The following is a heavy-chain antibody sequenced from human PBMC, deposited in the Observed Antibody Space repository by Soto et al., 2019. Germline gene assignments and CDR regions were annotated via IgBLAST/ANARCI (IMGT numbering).Heavy chain of an antibody. CDR2: ISISGGTI. CDR1: GFTVSSYE. V-gene: IGHV3-48*03. D-gene: IGHD5-12*01. Sequence: PGGSLRRSCAASGFTVSSYEMAWVRQAPGKGLEWVAYISISGGTIYYGDSVEGRFTISRDNADNSLYLQMNSLRAEDTAVYYCTKEKSAINSGYDDFDSWGRGTVVTVSS. CDR3: TKEKSAINSGYDDFDS. J-gene: IGHJ3*02.